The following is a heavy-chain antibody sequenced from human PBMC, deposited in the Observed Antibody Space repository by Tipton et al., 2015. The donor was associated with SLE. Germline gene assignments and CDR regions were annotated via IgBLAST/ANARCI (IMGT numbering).Heavy chain of an antibody. D-gene: IGHD3-10*01. Sequence: GLVKPSETLSLNCSVSGVSISSGSYDWSWIRQPAGRGLEWIGHIYTSGSTNYNPSLKSRVTISVDTSKNQFSLKLSSVTAADTAVYYCARDPRGGDAFDIWGQGPMVTVSS. V-gene: IGHV4-61*02. J-gene: IGHJ3*02. CDR1: GVSISSGSYD. CDR2: IYTSGST. CDR3: ARDPRGGDAFDI.